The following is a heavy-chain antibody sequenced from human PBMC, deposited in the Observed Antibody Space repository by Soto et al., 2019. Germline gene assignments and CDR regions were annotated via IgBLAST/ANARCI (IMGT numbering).Heavy chain of an antibody. D-gene: IGHD1-26*01. J-gene: IGHJ4*02. V-gene: IGHV3-7*01. Sequence: PGGSLRLSCAASGFTFSSYWMTWVRQAPGKGLEWVANIKQDGSEEYYVDSVKGRFTISRDNGKNSLYLQMNSLRAEDTAVYYCATSTYSGRHSSLFDYWGQGTLVTVSS. CDR1: GFTFSSYW. CDR3: ATSTYSGRHSSLFDY. CDR2: IKQDGSEE.